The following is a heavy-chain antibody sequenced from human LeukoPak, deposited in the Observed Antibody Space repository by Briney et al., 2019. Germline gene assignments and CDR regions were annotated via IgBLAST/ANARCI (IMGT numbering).Heavy chain of an antibody. J-gene: IGHJ4*02. CDR3: ARDQEGFDY. V-gene: IGHV1-46*01. CDR1: GYRFTNYA. CDR2: IYPRDGST. Sequence: ASVKVSCKASGYRFTNYAMNWVRQAPGQGLEWMGMIYPRDGSTSYAQRFQDRVTVTRDTSTSTVHMELSGLRSEDTAVYYCARDQEGFDYWGQGTQVTVSS.